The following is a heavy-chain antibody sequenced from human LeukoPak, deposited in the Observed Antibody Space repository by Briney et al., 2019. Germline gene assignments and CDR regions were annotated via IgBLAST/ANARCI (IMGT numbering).Heavy chain of an antibody. Sequence: ASVKVSRKASGYTFTSYDINWGRQPPGQGLGWMGWINPNRGNTGYAQKFQGRVTMTRNTSISTAYIELSSLRSEDTAVYYCARDSQCYYNRMDGGFDPWGQGTLVTVSS. CDR2: INPNRGNT. V-gene: IGHV1-8*01. J-gene: IGHJ5*02. CDR1: GYTFTSYD. CDR3: ARDSQCYYNRMDGGFDP. D-gene: IGHD3-10*01.